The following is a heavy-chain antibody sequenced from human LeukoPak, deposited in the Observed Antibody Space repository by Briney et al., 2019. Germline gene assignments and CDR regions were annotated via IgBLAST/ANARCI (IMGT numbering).Heavy chain of an antibody. V-gene: IGHV4-39*07. D-gene: IGHD5-12*01. Sequence: SETLSLTCTVSGGSISSSSYYWGWIRQPPGKGLEWIGSIYYSGSTYYNPSLESRVTISVDTSKNQFSLKLSSVTAADTAVYYCARDRGYSGYDSGAYGYWGQGTLVTVSS. CDR3: ARDRGYSGYDSGAYGY. CDR1: GGSISSSSYY. J-gene: IGHJ4*02. CDR2: IYYSGST.